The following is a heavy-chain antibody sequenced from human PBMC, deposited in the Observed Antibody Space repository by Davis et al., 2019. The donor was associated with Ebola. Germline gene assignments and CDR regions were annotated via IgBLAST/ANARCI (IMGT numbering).Heavy chain of an antibody. V-gene: IGHV4-34*01. CDR3: ARSRDGYNLYYYYYMDV. D-gene: IGHD5-24*01. Sequence: PSETLSLTCAVYGGSFSGYYWSWIRQPPGKGLEWIGEINHSGSTNYNPSLKSRVTISVDTSKNQFSLKLSSVTAADTAVYYCARSRDGYNLYYYYYMDVWGKGTTVTVSS. CDR2: INHSGST. CDR1: GGSFSGYY. J-gene: IGHJ6*03.